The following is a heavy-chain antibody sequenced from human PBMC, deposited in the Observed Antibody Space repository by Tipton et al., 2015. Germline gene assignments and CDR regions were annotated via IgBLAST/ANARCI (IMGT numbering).Heavy chain of an antibody. CDR1: GYTFTSYY. V-gene: IGHV1-18*04. J-gene: IGHJ3*02. CDR3: ARSAFGELSGAFDI. CDR2: IGAYNGDT. Sequence: QLVQSGAEMRKPGASVKVSCKASGYTFTSYYMYWVRQAPGHGLEWMGWIGAYNGDTNSAQRLQGRVTMTTDTSTSTAYMELRSLRSDDTAVYYCARSAFGELSGAFDIWGQGTMVTVSS. D-gene: IGHD3-10*01.